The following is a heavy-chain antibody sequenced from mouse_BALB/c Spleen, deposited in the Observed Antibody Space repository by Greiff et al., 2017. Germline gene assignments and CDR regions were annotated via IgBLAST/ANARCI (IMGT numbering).Heavy chain of an antibody. CDR2: IDPENGDT. D-gene: IGHD2-1*01. CDR1: GFNIKDTY. Sequence: VQLQQSGAELVKPGASVKLSCTASGFNIKDTYMHWVKQRPEQGLEWIGWIDPENGDTEYAPKFQGKATMTADTSSNTAYLQLSSLTSEDTAVYDCNAGPYGNYVAYWGQGTLVTVSA. J-gene: IGHJ3*01. V-gene: IGHV14-4*02. CDR3: NAGPYGNYVAY.